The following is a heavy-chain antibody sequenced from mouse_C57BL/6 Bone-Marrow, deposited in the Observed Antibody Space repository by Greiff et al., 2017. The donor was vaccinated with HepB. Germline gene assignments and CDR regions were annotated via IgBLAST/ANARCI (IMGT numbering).Heavy chain of an antibody. D-gene: IGHD2-10*01. J-gene: IGHJ4*01. CDR2: IDPETGGT. V-gene: IGHV1-15*01. CDR1: GYTFTDYE. Sequence: VQLQQSGAELVRPGASVTLSCKASGYTFTDYEMHWVKQTPVHGLEWIGAIDPETGGTAYNQKFKGKAILTADKSSSTAYMELRSLTSEDSAVYYCTRWPYSQYYAMDYWGQGTSVTVSS. CDR3: TRWPYSQYYAMDY.